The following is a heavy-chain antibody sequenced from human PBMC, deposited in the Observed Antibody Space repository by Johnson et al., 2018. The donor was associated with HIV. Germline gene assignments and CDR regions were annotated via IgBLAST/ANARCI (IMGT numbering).Heavy chain of an antibody. D-gene: IGHD6-13*01. Sequence: VQLVESGGGLVKPGGSLRLSCAASRFTFSDYYMSWIRQTPGKGLEWVANIKQDGSEKYYVDSVKGRFTISRDNAKNSLYLQMNSLKTEDTAVYYCTTCSRSGALYIWGQGTMVTVSS. CDR2: IKQDGSEK. J-gene: IGHJ3*02. CDR3: TTCSRSGALYI. V-gene: IGHV3-7*03. CDR1: RFTFSDYY.